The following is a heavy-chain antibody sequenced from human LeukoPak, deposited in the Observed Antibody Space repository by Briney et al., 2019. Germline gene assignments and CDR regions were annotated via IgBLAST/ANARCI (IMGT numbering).Heavy chain of an antibody. CDR2: TRNKANSYTT. CDR3: ARVDSSGYFDY. Sequence: PGGSLRLSCAASGFTFSDRYMDWVHQAPGKGLEWVGRTRNKANSYTTEYAASVKGRFTISRDDSKNSLYLQMNSLKTEDTAVYYCARVDSSGYFDYWGQGTLVTVSS. D-gene: IGHD3-22*01. J-gene: IGHJ4*02. V-gene: IGHV3-72*01. CDR1: GFTFSDRY.